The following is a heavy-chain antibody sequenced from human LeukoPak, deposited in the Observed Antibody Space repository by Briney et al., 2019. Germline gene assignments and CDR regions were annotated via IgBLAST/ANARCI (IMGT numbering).Heavy chain of an antibody. CDR2: ISSSSSYT. Sequence: PGGSLRLSCAASGFTFSDYYKSWIRQAPGKGLEWLSYISSSSSYTNYADSVKGRFIISRDNAKNSLYLQMNSLRAEDTAVYYCASVGSIVAAGTLDYWGQGTLVTVSS. CDR1: GFTFSDYY. J-gene: IGHJ4*02. D-gene: IGHD6-13*01. V-gene: IGHV3-11*03. CDR3: ASVGSIVAAGTLDY.